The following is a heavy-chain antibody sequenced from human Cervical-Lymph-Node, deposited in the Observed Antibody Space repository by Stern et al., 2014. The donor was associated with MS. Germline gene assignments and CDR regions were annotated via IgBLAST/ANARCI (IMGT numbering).Heavy chain of an antibody. CDR3: ARDRSYYYDSSGYYWDAFDI. Sequence: QVHLVESGAEVKKPGASVKVSCKASGYTFTGYYMPWVRQAPGQALDWMGWINPNSGGTNYAQKFQGWVTMTRDTSISTAYMELSRLRSDDTAVYYCARDRSYYYDSSGYYWDAFDIWGQGTMVTVSS. D-gene: IGHD3-22*01. CDR2: INPNSGGT. V-gene: IGHV1-2*04. CDR1: GYTFTGYY. J-gene: IGHJ3*02.